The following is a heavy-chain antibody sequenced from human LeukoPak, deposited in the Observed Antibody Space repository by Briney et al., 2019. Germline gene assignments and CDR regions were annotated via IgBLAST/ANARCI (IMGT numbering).Heavy chain of an antibody. J-gene: IGHJ5*02. CDR1: GYTFTTYD. CDR2: MNPNNGKT. CDR3: ARGGLTAGIDWFDP. Sequence: ASVKVSCKASGYTFTTYDINWVRQATGQGLEWMGWMNPNNGKTGYAQKFQGRVTITRNTSINTAYMDLSRLRSEDTAIYYCARGGLTAGIDWFDPWGQGTLVTVSS. V-gene: IGHV1-8*01. D-gene: IGHD1-14*01.